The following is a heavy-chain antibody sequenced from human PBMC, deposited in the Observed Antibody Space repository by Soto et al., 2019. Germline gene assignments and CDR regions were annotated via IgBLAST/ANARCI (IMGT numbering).Heavy chain of an antibody. CDR2: IIPIFGTA. D-gene: IGHD3-22*01. CDR3: ARGAHGYYYDSSGSAFDI. CDR1: GGTFSSYA. J-gene: IGHJ3*02. Sequence: SVKVSCTASGGTFSSYAISWVRQAPGQGLEWMGGIIPIFGTANYAQKFQGRVTITADESTSTAYMELSSLRSEDTAVYYCARGAHGYYYDSSGSAFDIWGQGTMVTVSS. V-gene: IGHV1-69*13.